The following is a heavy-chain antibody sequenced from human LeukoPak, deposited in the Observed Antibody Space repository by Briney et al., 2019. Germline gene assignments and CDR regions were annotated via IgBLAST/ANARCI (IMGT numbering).Heavy chain of an antibody. CDR3: AKDCALENQLGPIGPPDY. D-gene: IGHD2-2*01. CDR1: GGSINNYY. CDR2: IYYTGST. Sequence: SETLSLTCTVSGGSINNYYWSWVRQPPGAGLEWLAYIYYTGSTNYNPSLKTRLTISVDTSKDQFSLRLNSVTAADTAVYYCAKDCALENQLGPIGPPDYWGQGTLVTVSS. J-gene: IGHJ4*02. V-gene: IGHV4-59*12.